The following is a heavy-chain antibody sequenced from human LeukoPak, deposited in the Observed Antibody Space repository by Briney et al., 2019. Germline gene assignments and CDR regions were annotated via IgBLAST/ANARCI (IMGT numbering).Heavy chain of an antibody. CDR3: ARGRGGDYVPSRFDY. D-gene: IGHD4-17*01. CDR2: ISGSGDNT. Sequence: GGSLRLSCAASGFTFSSYAMSWVRQAPGKGLEWVSAISGSGDNTYYADSVDGRFVVSRDNIKNTLYLQMNSLRAEDTALYYCARGRGGDYVPSRFDYWGQGTLVTVSS. J-gene: IGHJ4*02. V-gene: IGHV3-23*01. CDR1: GFTFSSYA.